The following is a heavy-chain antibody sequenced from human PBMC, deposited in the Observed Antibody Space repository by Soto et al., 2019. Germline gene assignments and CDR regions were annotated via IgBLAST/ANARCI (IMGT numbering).Heavy chain of an antibody. V-gene: IGHV4-59*01. Sequence: SETLSLTCTVSGDSIDSDYWSWIRHPPGKGLVWIGYIYYSGSTNYNPSLKSRVTISVDTSKNQFSLKLSSVTAADTAVYYCARDVLWFGELSWFDPWGQGTLVTVS. D-gene: IGHD3-10*01. CDR1: GDSIDSDY. CDR2: IYYSGST. J-gene: IGHJ5*02. CDR3: ARDVLWFGELSWFDP.